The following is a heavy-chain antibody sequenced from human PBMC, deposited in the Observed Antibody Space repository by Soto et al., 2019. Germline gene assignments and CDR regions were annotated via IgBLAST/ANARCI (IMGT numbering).Heavy chain of an antibody. J-gene: IGHJ6*02. Sequence: VSVKVSCKASGYTFTTYYIHWVRQAPGQGLEWMGIINPSGGSATSGGSTSYARKFQGRVALTRDTSTSTVYMEVSSLTSEDTAVYYCASERNFNLAFQDYGIGVWGEGATVTVCS. CDR3: ASERNFNLAFQDYGIGV. V-gene: IGHV1-46*01. CDR1: GYTFTTYY. CDR2: INPSGGSATSGGST.